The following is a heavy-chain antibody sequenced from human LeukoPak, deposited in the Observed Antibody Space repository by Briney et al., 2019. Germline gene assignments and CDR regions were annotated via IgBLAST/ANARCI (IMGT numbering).Heavy chain of an antibody. CDR3: ARDFLVVVPAAIYHY. D-gene: IGHD2-2*01. CDR2: ISYDGSNK. V-gene: IGHV3-30-3*01. CDR1: GFTFSSYA. Sequence: GRSLRLSCAASGFTFSSYAMHWVRQAPGKGLEWVAVISYDGSNKYYADSVKGRFTISRDNSKNTLYLQMNSLRAEDTAVYYCARDFLVVVPAAIYHYWGQGTLVTVSS. J-gene: IGHJ4*02.